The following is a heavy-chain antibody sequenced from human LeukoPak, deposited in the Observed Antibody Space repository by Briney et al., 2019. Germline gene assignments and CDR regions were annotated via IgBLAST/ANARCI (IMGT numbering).Heavy chain of an antibody. Sequence: ASVKVSCKASGYTFTSYYMHWVRQAPGQGLEWMGIINPSGGSTSYAQKFQGRVTMTRDTSTSTVYMELSSLRSEDTAVYYCARVRTTGTTGRWFDPWGQGTLVTVSS. D-gene: IGHD1-1*01. CDR3: ARVRTTGTTGRWFDP. V-gene: IGHV1-46*01. CDR2: INPSGGST. CDR1: GYTFTSYY. J-gene: IGHJ5*02.